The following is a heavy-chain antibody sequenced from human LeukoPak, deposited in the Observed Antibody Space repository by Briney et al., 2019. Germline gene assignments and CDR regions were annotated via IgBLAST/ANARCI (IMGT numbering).Heavy chain of an antibody. J-gene: IGHJ4*02. CDR2: IYYSGST. D-gene: IGHD6-13*01. Sequence: PSETLSLTCTVSGGSISSGDYYWTWIRQPPGKGLEWIGYIYYSGSTYCNPSLKSRLIISVDTSKNQFSLKLSSVTAADTAEYYCARGLGSSWCGDWGQGTLVTVSS. CDR3: ARGLGSSWCGD. CDR1: GGSISSGDYY. V-gene: IGHV4-30-4*01.